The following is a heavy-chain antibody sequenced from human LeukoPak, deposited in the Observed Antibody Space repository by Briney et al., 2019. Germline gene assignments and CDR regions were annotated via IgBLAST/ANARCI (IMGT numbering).Heavy chain of an antibody. V-gene: IGHV4-61*01. Sequence: SETLSLTCTVSGGSVSSGSYYWSWIRQPPGKGLEWIGYIYYSGSTNYNSSLKSRVTISVDTSKNQFSLKLNSVTAAGTAVYYCATLYCSRTSCYVDYWGQGTLVTVSS. J-gene: IGHJ4*02. D-gene: IGHD2-2*01. CDR2: IYYSGST. CDR3: ATLYCSRTSCYVDY. CDR1: GGSVSSGSYY.